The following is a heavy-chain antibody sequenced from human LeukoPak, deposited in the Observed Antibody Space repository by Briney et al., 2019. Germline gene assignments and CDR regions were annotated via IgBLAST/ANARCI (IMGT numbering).Heavy chain of an antibody. Sequence: GGSLRLSCAASGFTFSSYAMSWFRQAPGKGLEWVSGISGSGIGGRTHYADSVKGRFTISRDNSKNTLYLQMNSLRAEDTAVYYCAKGFARDQTPGYWGQGTLVTVSS. CDR1: GFTFSSYA. CDR2: ISGSGIGGRT. D-gene: IGHD5-24*01. CDR3: AKGFARDQTPGY. J-gene: IGHJ4*02. V-gene: IGHV3-23*01.